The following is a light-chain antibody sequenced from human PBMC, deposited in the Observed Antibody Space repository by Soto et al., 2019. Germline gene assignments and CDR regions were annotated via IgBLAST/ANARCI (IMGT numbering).Light chain of an antibody. V-gene: IGLV3-21*04. Sequence: SYELTQPPSVSVAPGKTARITCGGNNIGSKSVHWYQQKPGQAPVLVIYYDSDRPSGIPERFSRSNSANTATLTISRVEAGDEADYYCQVWDSSSDHPVFGGGTKLTVL. CDR3: QVWDSSSDHPV. CDR2: YDS. J-gene: IGLJ2*01. CDR1: NIGSKS.